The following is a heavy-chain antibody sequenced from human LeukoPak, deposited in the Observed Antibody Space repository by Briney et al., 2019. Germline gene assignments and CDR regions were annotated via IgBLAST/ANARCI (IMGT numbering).Heavy chain of an antibody. CDR3: ARDYYDSSGYYARY. J-gene: IGHJ4*02. V-gene: IGHV3-7*01. D-gene: IGHD3-22*01. CDR1: GFTFSSYA. CDR2: IKQDGSEK. Sequence: GGSLRLSCAASGFTFSSYAMHWVRQAPGKGLEWVANIKQDGSEKYYVDSVKGRFTISRDNAKNSLYLQMNSLRAEDTAVYYCARDYYDSSGYYARYWGQGTLVTVSS.